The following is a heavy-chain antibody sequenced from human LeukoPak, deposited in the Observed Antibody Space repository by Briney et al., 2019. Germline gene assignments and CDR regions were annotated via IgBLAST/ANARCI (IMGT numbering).Heavy chain of an antibody. CDR3: AKVLPRLDSSGRPGGYFDY. J-gene: IGHJ4*02. Sequence: GGSLRLSCAASGFTFSDYAVSWVRQAPGKGLEWVSGISGSDGSTYYADSAKGRFTISRDNSKNTLYLQMNSLRAEDTAVYYCAKVLPRLDSSGRPGGYFDYWGQGTLVTVSS. CDR2: ISGSDGST. V-gene: IGHV3-23*01. D-gene: IGHD3-22*01. CDR1: GFTFSDYA.